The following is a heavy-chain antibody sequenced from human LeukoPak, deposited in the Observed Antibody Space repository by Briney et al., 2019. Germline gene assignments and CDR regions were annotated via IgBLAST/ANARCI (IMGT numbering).Heavy chain of an antibody. D-gene: IGHD3-10*01. Sequence: PGGSLRLSCAASGFTFSSYEMNWVRQAPGKGLEWVSYISSSGSTIYYADSVKGRFTISRDNAKNSLYLQMNSLRAEDTAAYYCATNPNSYYYGSGSYYLNDYWGQGTLVTVSS. CDR1: GFTFSSYE. V-gene: IGHV3-48*03. J-gene: IGHJ4*02. CDR2: ISSSGSTI. CDR3: ATNPNSYYYGSGSYYLNDY.